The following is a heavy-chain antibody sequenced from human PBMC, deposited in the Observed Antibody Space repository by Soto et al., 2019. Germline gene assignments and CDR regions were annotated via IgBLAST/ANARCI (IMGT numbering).Heavy chain of an antibody. CDR1: GFTFSSHS. D-gene: IGHD6-13*01. J-gene: IGHJ4*02. Sequence: EVQLVESGGGLVKPGGSLRLSCAASGFTFSSHSMNWVRQAPGKGLEWVSSISSSSSYIYYADSVKGRFTISRDNAKNSLYLQMNSRRAEDTAVYYCARETMGYSSSWSNFDYWGQGTLVTVSS. V-gene: IGHV3-21*01. CDR2: ISSSSSYI. CDR3: ARETMGYSSSWSNFDY.